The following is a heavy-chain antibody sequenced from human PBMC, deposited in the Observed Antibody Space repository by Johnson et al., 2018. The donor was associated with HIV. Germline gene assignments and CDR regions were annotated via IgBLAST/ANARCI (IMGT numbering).Heavy chain of an antibody. CDR1: GFTFSSYG. CDR2: ISYDGSNK. D-gene: IGHD3-22*01. J-gene: IGHJ3*02. CDR3: ARERNMIVVDDDAFDI. V-gene: IGHV3-30*19. Sequence: QVQLVESGGGVVQPGRSLRLSCAASGFTFSSYGMHCVRQAPGKRLEWVAVISYDGSNKYYADSVKGRFTISRDNSKNTLYLQMNSLRAEDTAVYYCARERNMIVVDDDAFDIWGQGTMVTVSS.